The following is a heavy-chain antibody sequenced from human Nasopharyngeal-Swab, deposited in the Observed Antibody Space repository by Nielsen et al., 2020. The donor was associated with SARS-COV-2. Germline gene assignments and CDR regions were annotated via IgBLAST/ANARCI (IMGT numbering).Heavy chain of an antibody. CDR2: ISAYNGNT. V-gene: IGHV1-18*01. Sequence: ASVKVSCKASGYTFTSYGISWVRQAPGQGLEWMGWISAYNGNTNYAQKLQGRVTMTTDTSTSTAYMELRSLRSDDTAVYYCARGIYHWGSSGSYEGILSYYYYGMDVWGQGTTVTVSS. CDR1: GYTFTSYG. D-gene: IGHD6-19*01. CDR3: ARGIYHWGSSGSYEGILSYYYYGMDV. J-gene: IGHJ6*02.